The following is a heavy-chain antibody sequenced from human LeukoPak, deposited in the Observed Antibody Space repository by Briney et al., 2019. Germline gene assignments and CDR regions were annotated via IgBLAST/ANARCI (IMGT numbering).Heavy chain of an antibody. J-gene: IGHJ4*02. CDR3: ARGGDYSNYFDY. V-gene: IGHV1-69*05. CDR1: GGTFSSYA. Sequence: SVKVSCKASGGTFSSYAISWVRQAPGQGLEWMGGIIPIFGTANYAQKFQGRVTITTGESTSTAYMELSSLRSEDTAVYYCARGGDYSNYFDYWGQGTLVTVSS. CDR2: IIPIFGTA. D-gene: IGHD4-11*01.